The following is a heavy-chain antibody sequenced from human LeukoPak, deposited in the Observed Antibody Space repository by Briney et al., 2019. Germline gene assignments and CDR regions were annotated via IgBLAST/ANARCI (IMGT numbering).Heavy chain of an antibody. CDR3: ARAVGATNHLDY. D-gene: IGHD1-26*01. CDR1: GYTFTSYE. CDR2: MNPNSGNT. V-gene: IGHV1-8*01. J-gene: IGHJ4*02. Sequence: ASVKVSCKASGYTFTSYETNWVRQATGQGLEWMGWMNPNSGNTGSAQKFQGRLTMTRNKSISTAYMELSSLRSEDTAVYFCARAVGATNHLDYWGQGTLVTVSS.